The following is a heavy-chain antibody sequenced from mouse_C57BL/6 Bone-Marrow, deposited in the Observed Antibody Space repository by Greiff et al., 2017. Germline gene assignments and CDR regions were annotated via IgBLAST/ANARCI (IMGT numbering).Heavy chain of an antibody. CDR2: INPNYGTT. D-gene: IGHD1-1*01. J-gene: IGHJ4*01. Sequence: VQLQQSGPELVKPGASVKISCKASGYSFTDYNMNWVKQSNGKSLEWIGVINPNYGTTSYNQKFKGKATLTVDQSSSTAYMQLNSLTSEDSAVYYCARSIITTVVEGYYYAMDYWGQGTSVTVSS. V-gene: IGHV1-39*01. CDR1: GYSFTDYN. CDR3: ARSIITTVVEGYYYAMDY.